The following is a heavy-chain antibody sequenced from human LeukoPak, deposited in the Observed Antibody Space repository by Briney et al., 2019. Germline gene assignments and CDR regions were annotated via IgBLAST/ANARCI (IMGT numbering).Heavy chain of an antibody. V-gene: IGHV4-61*01. Sequence: SETLSLTCTVSGGSVSSGSYYWSWIRQPPGKGLEWIGYIYYSGSTNYNPSLKSRVTISVDTSKNQFSLKLSSVTAADTAVYYCARYYDSSGRTPGALDIWGQGTMVTVSS. D-gene: IGHD3-22*01. J-gene: IGHJ3*02. CDR3: ARYYDSSGRTPGALDI. CDR2: IYYSGST. CDR1: GGSVSSGSYY.